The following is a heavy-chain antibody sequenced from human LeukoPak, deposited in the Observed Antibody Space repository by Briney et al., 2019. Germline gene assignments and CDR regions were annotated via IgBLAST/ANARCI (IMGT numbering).Heavy chain of an antibody. D-gene: IGHD2-21*02. CDR3: AKGRSIVVVTAMNY. V-gene: IGHV3-23*01. CDR1: GFTFSGYA. CDR2: ISGSGGNT. J-gene: IGHJ4*02. Sequence: GGSLRLSCAASGFTFSGYAVSWVPQAPGRGLEWVSGISGSGGNTYYADSVKGLFSIARDNSKNTLYLQMNSLRAEDTVVYYCAKGRSIVVVTAMNYWGQGTLVTVSS.